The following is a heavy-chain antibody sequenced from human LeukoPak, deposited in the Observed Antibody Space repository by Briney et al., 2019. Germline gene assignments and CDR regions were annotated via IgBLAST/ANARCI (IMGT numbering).Heavy chain of an antibody. CDR2: IKPNRGDT. CDR3: ARDKVVVGATEADY. D-gene: IGHD1-26*01. Sequence: VASVKVSCKASVYTFTGYYMHWVRQAPGQGLEWMGWIKPNRGDTNYTQKFQRRVTITRDTSISTAYMELSRLRSDDTAVYYCARDKVVVGATEADYWGQGTLVTVSS. J-gene: IGHJ4*02. CDR1: VYTFTGYY. V-gene: IGHV1-2*02.